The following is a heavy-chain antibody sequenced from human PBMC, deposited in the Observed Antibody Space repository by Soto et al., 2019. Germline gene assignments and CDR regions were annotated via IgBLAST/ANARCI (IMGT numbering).Heavy chain of an antibody. Sequence: ASVRVSCKASGYTFTGYYMHWVRQASGQGLEWMGWINPNSGGTNYAQKFQGRVTMTRDTSTSTAYMELSRLRSDDTAVYYCARDMARYYYGSGSSVFDYWG. D-gene: IGHD3-10*01. J-gene: IGHJ4*01. CDR3: ARDMARYYYGSGSSVFDY. CDR1: GYTFTGYY. CDR2: INPNSGGT. V-gene: IGHV1-2*02.